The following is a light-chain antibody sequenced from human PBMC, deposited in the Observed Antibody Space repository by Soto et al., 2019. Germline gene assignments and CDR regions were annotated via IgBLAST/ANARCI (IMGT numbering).Light chain of an antibody. CDR1: QSVISTY. CDR3: QQYETPPPMYT. J-gene: IGKJ2*01. V-gene: IGKV3-20*01. Sequence: EIGLTQSPGTLSLSPGERATLSCRTSQSVISTYLAWYQQKPGQAPRLLIYDASRRATGIPDRFSGSGSGTDFALTISRLEPEDFAVYYCQQYETPPPMYTFGQGTKLEIK. CDR2: DAS.